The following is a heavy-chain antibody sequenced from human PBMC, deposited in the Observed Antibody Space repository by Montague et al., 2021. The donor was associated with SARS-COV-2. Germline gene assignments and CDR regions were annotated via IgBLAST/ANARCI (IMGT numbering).Heavy chain of an antibody. CDR3: VRTVTQGSGAY. V-gene: IGHV4-59*08. Sequence: SETLSLTCTVSGGSINNFFWSWIRQPPGKGLEWIGYIYYRGNTNYNPSLASRVTMSVDKSRNQFSLKLTSVTAADTDLYYCVRTVTQGSGAYWGQGTLVTVSS. CDR1: GGSINNFF. CDR2: IYYRGNT. D-gene: IGHD6-25*01. J-gene: IGHJ4*02.